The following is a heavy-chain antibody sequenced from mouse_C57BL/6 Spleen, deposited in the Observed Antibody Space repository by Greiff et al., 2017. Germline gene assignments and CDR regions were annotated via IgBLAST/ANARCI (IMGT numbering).Heavy chain of an antibody. D-gene: IGHD2-14*01. V-gene: IGHV5-9-1*02. CDR3: TRRGYYDAMDY. Sequence: EVKLVESGEGLVKPGGSLTLSCAASGFTFSSYAMSWVRQTPEKRLEWVAYISSGGDYLYYADPVKGRFTLSRDNARNTLYLQMSSLKAEDTAMYYCTRRGYYDAMDYWGQGTSVTGSS. CDR1: GFTFSSYA. CDR2: ISSGGDYL. J-gene: IGHJ4*01.